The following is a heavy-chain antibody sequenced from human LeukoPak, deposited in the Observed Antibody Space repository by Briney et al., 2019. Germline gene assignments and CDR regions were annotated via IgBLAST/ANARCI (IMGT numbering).Heavy chain of an antibody. D-gene: IGHD3-16*02. CDR2: IYYSGST. Sequence: PSETLSLTCTVSGGSISSSSYYWGWIRQPPGKGLEWIGSIYYSGSTYYNPSLKGRVTISVDTSKNQFSLKLSSVTAADTAVYYCARTGAGYDYVWGSYRYDEDYWGQGTLVTVSS. CDR1: GGSISSSSYY. V-gene: IGHV4-39*07. J-gene: IGHJ4*02. CDR3: ARTGAGYDYVWGSYRYDEDY.